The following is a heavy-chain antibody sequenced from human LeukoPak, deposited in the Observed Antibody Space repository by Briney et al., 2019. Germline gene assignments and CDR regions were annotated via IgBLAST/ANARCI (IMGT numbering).Heavy chain of an antibody. J-gene: IGHJ4*02. CDR1: GDSVSNGNYY. D-gene: IGHD3-10*01. V-gene: IGHV4-61*03. CDR2: IYYTGST. CDR3: ARSQDYYGSGDY. Sequence: SETLSLTCIVSGDSVSNGNYYWSWLRQPPGKALEWIGYIYYTGSTYYNPSLEGRVTISVDTSRNHFSVKLNSVTAADTAVYYCARSQDYYGSGDYWSQGTLVTVSS.